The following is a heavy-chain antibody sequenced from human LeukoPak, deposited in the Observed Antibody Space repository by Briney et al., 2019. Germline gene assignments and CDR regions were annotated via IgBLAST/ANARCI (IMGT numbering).Heavy chain of an antibody. D-gene: IGHD6-13*01. CDR1: GGSISSYY. CDR2: IYYSGST. CDR3: ARNTIAAAGSFDY. V-gene: IGHV4-59*01. Sequence: PSETLSLTCTVSGGSISSYYWSWIRQPPGKGLEWNGYIYYSGSTNYNPSLKSRVTISVDTSKNQFSLKLSSVTAADTAVYYCARNTIAAAGSFDYWGQGTLVTVSS. J-gene: IGHJ4*02.